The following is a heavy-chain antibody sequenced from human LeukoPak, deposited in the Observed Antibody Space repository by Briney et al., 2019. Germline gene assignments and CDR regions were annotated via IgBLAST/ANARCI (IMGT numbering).Heavy chain of an antibody. J-gene: IGHJ4*02. V-gene: IGHV4-4*02. CDR1: GVTVRNTW. CDR3: VSPRGFSYGYFDY. CDR2: IYYSKNT. D-gene: IGHD5-18*01. Sequence: GSLRLSCAASGVTVRNTWMSWVRQAPGKGLEWIGSIYYSKNTYYNPSLKSRVTISADTSKNQFSLTLGSVSATDTAVYYCVSPRGFSYGYFDYWGQGTLVTVSS.